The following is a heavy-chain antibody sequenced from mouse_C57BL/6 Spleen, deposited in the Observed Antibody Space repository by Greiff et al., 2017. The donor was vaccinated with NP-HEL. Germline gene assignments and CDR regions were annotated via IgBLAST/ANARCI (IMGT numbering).Heavy chain of an antibody. CDR2: IHPCDGDT. Sequence: VKLVESGPDLVKPGASVKVSCKASGYAFNSSWMHWVKQRPGQGLEWIGRIHPCDGDTNYNQKFKGKATLTVDKSSSTAYMQLSSLTSEDSAVYCCARFDRSASEWDMDYWGQGTTVTVSS. D-gene: IGHD4-1*01. V-gene: IGHV1-74*01. CDR1: GYAFNSSW. J-gene: IGHJ4*01. CDR3: ARFDRSASEWDMDY.